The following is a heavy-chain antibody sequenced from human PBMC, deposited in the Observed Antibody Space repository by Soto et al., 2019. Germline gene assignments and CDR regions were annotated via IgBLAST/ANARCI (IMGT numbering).Heavy chain of an antibody. V-gene: IGHV1-69*13. Sequence: SVKVSCKASGGTFSSYAISWVRQAPGQGLEWMGGIIPIFGTANYAQKFQGRVTITADESTSTAYMELSSLRSEDTAVYYCARDLSGSSGWYHYYGMDVWGEGTTVTVSS. CDR3: ARDLSGSSGWYHYYGMDV. CDR1: GGTFSSYA. D-gene: IGHD6-19*01. CDR2: IIPIFGTA. J-gene: IGHJ6*04.